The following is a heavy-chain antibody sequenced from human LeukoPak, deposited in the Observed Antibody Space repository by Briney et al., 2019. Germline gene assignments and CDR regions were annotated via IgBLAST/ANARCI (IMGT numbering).Heavy chain of an antibody. CDR3: AVSSGWYRYYFDY. Sequence: SETLSLTCAVYGGSFSGYYWSWIRQPPGKGLEWIGEINHSGSTNYSPSLKSRVTISVDTSKNQFSLKLSSVTAADTAVYYCAVSSGWYRYYFDYWGQGTLVTVSS. CDR2: INHSGST. CDR1: GGSFSGYY. J-gene: IGHJ4*02. D-gene: IGHD6-19*01. V-gene: IGHV4-34*01.